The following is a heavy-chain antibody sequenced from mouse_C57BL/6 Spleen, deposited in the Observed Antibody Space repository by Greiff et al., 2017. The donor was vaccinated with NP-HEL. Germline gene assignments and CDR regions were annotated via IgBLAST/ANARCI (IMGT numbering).Heavy chain of an antibody. CDR2: IYPGDGDT. CDR1: GYAFSSSW. CDR3: ARSTPGYFDY. Sequence: VQLQQSGPELVKPGASVKISRKASGYAFSSSWMNWVKQRPGKGLEWIGRIYPGDGDTNYNGKFKGKATLTADKSSSTAYMQLSSLTSEDSAVYFCARSTPGYFDYWGQGTTLTVSS. J-gene: IGHJ2*01. D-gene: IGHD4-1*01. V-gene: IGHV1-82*01.